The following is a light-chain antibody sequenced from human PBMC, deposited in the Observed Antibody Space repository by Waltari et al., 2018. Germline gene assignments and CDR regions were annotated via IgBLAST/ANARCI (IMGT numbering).Light chain of an antibody. V-gene: IGKV3-15*01. CDR1: QRVSSS. CDR2: GAS. J-gene: IGKJ4*01. Sequence: EIVLTQSPATLSLSPGESATLSCRASQRVSSSLAWYQQKPGQAPRLLIYGASSRATGIPDRFSGSGYGTDFTLTISSLEPEDFAIYYCQQYTNWPLTFGGGTKVEI. CDR3: QQYTNWPLT.